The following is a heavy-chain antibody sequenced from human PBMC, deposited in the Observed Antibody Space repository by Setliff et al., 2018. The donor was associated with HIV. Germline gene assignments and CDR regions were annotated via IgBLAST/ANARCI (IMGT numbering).Heavy chain of an antibody. CDR1: GYSFSTYW. J-gene: IGHJ3*01. V-gene: IGHV5-51*01. CDR3: ASLSGYSGDAFDV. D-gene: IGHD3-22*01. Sequence: GESLKISCQGSGYSFSTYWIGWVRQMPGKGLEWMGIIYPGDSDTRYSPSFQGQVTISADKSISTTYLQWSSLKASDTAMYYCASLSGYSGDAFDVWGQGTMVTV. CDR2: IYPGDSDT.